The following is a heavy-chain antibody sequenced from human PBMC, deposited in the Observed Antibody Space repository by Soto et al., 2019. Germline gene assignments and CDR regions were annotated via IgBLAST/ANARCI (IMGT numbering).Heavy chain of an antibody. CDR2: MSDSGSST. Sequence: GGSLRLSCAASGFNVNNYGMNWVRQAPGKGLEWVSAMSDSGSSTYYADSVKGRFTISRDNSKNTLYLQMNSLRAEDTALYYCARARSTAASDAMDVWGRGTTVTVSS. CDR3: ARARSTAASDAMDV. CDR1: GFNVNNYG. D-gene: IGHD6-13*01. J-gene: IGHJ6*02. V-gene: IGHV3-23*01.